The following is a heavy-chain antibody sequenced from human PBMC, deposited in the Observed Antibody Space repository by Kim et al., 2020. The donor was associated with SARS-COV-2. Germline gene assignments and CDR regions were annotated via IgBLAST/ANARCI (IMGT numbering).Heavy chain of an antibody. CDR2: VYYSGTT. CDR3: ARGGWSLDY. V-gene: IGHV4-59*01. Sequence: SETLSLTCTVSGCSINSFYWSWIRQPPGKGLEWIGYVYYSGTTNYNPSLKSRVTISVDPSKNQFSLKLSSVSGADTAVDYCARGGWSLDYWGQGILVTVSS. J-gene: IGHJ4*02. D-gene: IGHD1-26*01. CDR1: GCSINSFY.